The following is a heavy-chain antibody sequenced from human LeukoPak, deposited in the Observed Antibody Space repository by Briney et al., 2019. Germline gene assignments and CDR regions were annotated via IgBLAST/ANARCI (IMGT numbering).Heavy chain of an antibody. Sequence: SETLSLTCTVSGGSISSSSYYWGWIRQPPGKGLEWIGSIYYSGSTYYNPSLKSRVTISVDTSKNQFSLKLSSVTAADTAVYYCARQQNEGYDFGYWGRGTLVTVSS. J-gene: IGHJ4*02. CDR2: IYYSGST. CDR1: GGSISSSSYY. CDR3: ARQQNEGYDFGY. D-gene: IGHD1-1*01. V-gene: IGHV4-39*01.